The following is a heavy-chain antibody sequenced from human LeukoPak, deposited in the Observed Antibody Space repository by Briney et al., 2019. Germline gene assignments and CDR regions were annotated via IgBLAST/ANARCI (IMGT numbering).Heavy chain of an antibody. J-gene: IGHJ4*02. CDR1: GFTFSNAW. V-gene: IGHV3-15*01. D-gene: IGHD2-21*02. CDR3: TTGVVVTANLFDY. Sequence: GGSLRLSCAGSGFTFSNAWMSWVRQAPGKGLVGVSRIKSKTDGGTTDYAEVVKGRFTISRDDSKNTLYLQMNSLKTEDTAVYYCTTGVVVTANLFDYWGQGTLVTVSS. CDR2: IKSKTDGGTT.